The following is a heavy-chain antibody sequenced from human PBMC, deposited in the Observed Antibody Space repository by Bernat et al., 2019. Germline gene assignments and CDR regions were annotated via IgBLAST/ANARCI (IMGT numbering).Heavy chain of an antibody. D-gene: IGHD6-13*01. CDR3: VRGVTAGPNFDS. Sequence: QVQLQQWGAGLLKPSGTLSLNCAVYGGSFSGYYWTWIRQPPGKGLEWIGEVNHDGNTNYNPSLKSRVTISGDTSKNQFSLKVRSVTAADTAVYFCVRGVTAGPNFDSWGRGTLVTVSS. CDR2: VNHDGNT. J-gene: IGHJ4*02. CDR1: GGSFSGYY. V-gene: IGHV4-34*02.